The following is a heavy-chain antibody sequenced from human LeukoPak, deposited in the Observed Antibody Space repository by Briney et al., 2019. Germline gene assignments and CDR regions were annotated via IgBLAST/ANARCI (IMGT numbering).Heavy chain of an antibody. CDR1: VQSFSDYY. V-gene: IGHV4-34*01. J-gene: IGHJ4*02. CDR2: INHSGST. D-gene: IGHD3-3*01. Sequence: SETLSLTCAVYVQSFSDYYWIWIRNPPWKGRECIGEINHSGSTNYNPSLKSRVTISLDTSKSLFSLNLSSVTAADTAMYYCATTYDFWSGYYGYWGQGTQVTVPS. CDR3: ATTYDFWSGYYGY.